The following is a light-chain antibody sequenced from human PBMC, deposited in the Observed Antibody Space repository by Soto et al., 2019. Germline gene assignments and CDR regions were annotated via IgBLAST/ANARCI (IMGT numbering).Light chain of an antibody. CDR3: QQSYASMWT. Sequence: RSAAVGDRVTISCRTSQSVGVYLNWYQQKPGGAPRLLIFGVSGLQGGVPSRFAGGGSGADFTLTINDLQVEDLATYFCQQSYASMWTFGQGTRVEI. CDR1: QSVGVY. J-gene: IGKJ1*01. CDR2: GVS. V-gene: IGKV1-39*01.